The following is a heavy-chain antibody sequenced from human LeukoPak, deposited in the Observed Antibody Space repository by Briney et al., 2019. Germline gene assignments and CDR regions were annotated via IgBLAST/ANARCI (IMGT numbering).Heavy chain of an antibody. Sequence: GWSLRLSCAASGFTFSSYSMNWVRQAPGKVLAWVSSISGSSSYIYYADSVKGRFTIPRDNAKTSLYLQMNSLRAEDTAVYYCAKDWGTTGTTGWLFDYWGQGTLVTVSS. CDR2: ISGSSSYI. CDR1: GFTFSSYS. CDR3: AKDWGTTGTTGWLFDY. J-gene: IGHJ4*02. D-gene: IGHD1-1*01. V-gene: IGHV3-21*01.